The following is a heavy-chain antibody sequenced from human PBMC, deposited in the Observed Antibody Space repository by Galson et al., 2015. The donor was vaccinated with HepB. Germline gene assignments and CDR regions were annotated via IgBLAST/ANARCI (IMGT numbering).Heavy chain of an antibody. D-gene: IGHD2-2*01. CDR3: ARDQGWRPGAFDI. Sequence: TLSLTCAVSGGSISSGGYSWSWIRQPPGKGLEWIGYIYYSGSTYYNPSLKSRVTISVDTSKNQFSLKLSSVTAADTAVYYCARDQGWRPGAFDIWGQGTMVTVSS. CDR1: GGSISSGGYS. CDR2: IYYSGST. V-gene: IGHV4-30-4*07. J-gene: IGHJ3*02.